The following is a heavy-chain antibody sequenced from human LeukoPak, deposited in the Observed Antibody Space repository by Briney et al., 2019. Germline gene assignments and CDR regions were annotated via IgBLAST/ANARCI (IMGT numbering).Heavy chain of an antibody. J-gene: IGHJ6*03. Sequence: SETLSLTCTVSGGSISNTLYYWAWIRQPPGKGLESIGSIYYSGSTYYNPSLKSRVTISVDTSKNQFSLKLSSVTAADTAVYYCARVQLERRRYYYYMDVWGKGTTVTVSS. CDR1: GGSISNTLYY. D-gene: IGHD1-1*01. V-gene: IGHV4-39*07. CDR2: IYYSGST. CDR3: ARVQLERRRYYYYMDV.